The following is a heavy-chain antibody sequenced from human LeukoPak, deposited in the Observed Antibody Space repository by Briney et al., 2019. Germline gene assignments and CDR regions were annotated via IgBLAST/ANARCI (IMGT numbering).Heavy chain of an antibody. CDR1: GDILNRYS. D-gene: IGHD6-13*01. Sequence: GASVKVSCKASGDILNRYSINWVRQAPGQGLEWMGGIIPIFGTANYAQKFQGRVTITTDESTSTAYMELSSLRSEDTAVYYCARGVRVLAAAGTRGYFQHWGQGTLVTVSS. CDR2: IIPIFGTA. V-gene: IGHV1-69*05. CDR3: ARGVRVLAAAGTRGYFQH. J-gene: IGHJ1*01.